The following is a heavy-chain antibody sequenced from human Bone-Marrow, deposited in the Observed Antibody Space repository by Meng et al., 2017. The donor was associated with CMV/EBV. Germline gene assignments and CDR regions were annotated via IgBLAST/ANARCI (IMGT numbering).Heavy chain of an antibody. CDR1: GFTFDDYA. CDR3: ARGVRAVAARPGHFDY. V-gene: IGHV3-9*01. Sequence: GGSLRLSCAASGFTFDDYAMHWVRQAPGKGLEWVSGISWNSGSIGYADSVKGRFTISRDNAKNSLYLQMNSLRAEDTALYYCARGVRAVAARPGHFDYWGEGTLVTVSS. CDR2: ISWNSGSI. J-gene: IGHJ4*02. D-gene: IGHD6-6*01.